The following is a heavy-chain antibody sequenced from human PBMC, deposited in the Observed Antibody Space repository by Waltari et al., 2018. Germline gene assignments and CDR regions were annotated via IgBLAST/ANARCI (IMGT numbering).Heavy chain of an antibody. V-gene: IGHV4-39*01. Sequence: QLQLQESGPGLVKPSETLSLPCSVSGDSIRSSDYFWAWIRQPPGKALEWIGSIYYTGTTFYSPSLKSRVTISIDTSKNQFSLKLTSVTATDTALYYCTRETSSTSHYWGQGTLVTVSS. CDR1: GDSIRSSDYF. J-gene: IGHJ4*02. CDR2: IYYTGTT. CDR3: TRETSSTSHY. D-gene: IGHD2-2*01.